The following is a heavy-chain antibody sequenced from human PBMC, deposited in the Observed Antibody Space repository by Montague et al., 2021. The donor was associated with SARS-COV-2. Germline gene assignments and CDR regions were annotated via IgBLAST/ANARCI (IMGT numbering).Heavy chain of an antibody. CDR3: ARGKEDFFMTVVVVTAASYYFDS. V-gene: IGHV4-34*01. CDR2: INHRGSP. D-gene: IGHD3-22*01. Sequence: SETLSLTCAVSGASFNGYYWGWIRQPPEKGLEWVGEINHRGSPTYNPSLKSRVTISADTSKNQFSLRLTSVTAADTATYFCARGKEDFFMTVVVVTAASYYFDSWGQGTLVTVSS. J-gene: IGHJ4*02. CDR1: GASFNGYY.